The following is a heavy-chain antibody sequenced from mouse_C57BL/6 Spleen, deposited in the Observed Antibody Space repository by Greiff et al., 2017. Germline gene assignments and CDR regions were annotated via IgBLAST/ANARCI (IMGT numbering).Heavy chain of an antibody. V-gene: IGHV1-39*01. CDR3: ARSSNYGSSPYYAMDY. J-gene: IGHJ4*01. Sequence: VQLKQSGPELVKPGASVKISCKASGYSFTDYNMNWVKQSNGKSLEWIGVLNPNYGTTSYNQKFKGKATLTVDQSSSTAYMQLNSLTSEDSAVDYWARSSNYGSSPYYAMDYWGQGTSVTVSS. CDR2: LNPNYGTT. D-gene: IGHD1-1*01. CDR1: GYSFTDYN.